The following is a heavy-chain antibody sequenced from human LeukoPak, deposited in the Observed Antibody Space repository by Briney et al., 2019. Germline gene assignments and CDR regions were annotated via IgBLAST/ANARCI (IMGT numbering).Heavy chain of an antibody. Sequence: GASVKVSCKASGGTFSSYAISWVRQGPGQGLEWMGRIIPIFGTANYAQKFQGRVTITTDESTSTAYMELSSLRSEDTAVYYCASTRANPIANRWLFDYWGQGTLVTVSS. CDR1: GGTFSSYA. D-gene: IGHD5-24*01. J-gene: IGHJ4*02. CDR2: IIPIFGTA. CDR3: ASTRANPIANRWLFDY. V-gene: IGHV1-69*05.